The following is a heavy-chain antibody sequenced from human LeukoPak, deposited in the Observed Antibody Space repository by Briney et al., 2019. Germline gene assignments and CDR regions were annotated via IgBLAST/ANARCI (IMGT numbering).Heavy chain of an antibody. J-gene: IGHJ4*02. CDR3: TSSGYSSSWYPRQIDY. CDR1: GFTFSGSA. V-gene: IGHV3-73*01. CDR2: IRSKANSYAT. Sequence: PGGSLRLSCAASGFTFSGSAMHWVRQASGKGLEWVGRIRSKANSYATAYAASVKGRFTISRDDSKNTAYLQMNSLKTEDTAVYYCTSSGYSSSWYPRQIDYWGQGTLVTVSS. D-gene: IGHD6-13*01.